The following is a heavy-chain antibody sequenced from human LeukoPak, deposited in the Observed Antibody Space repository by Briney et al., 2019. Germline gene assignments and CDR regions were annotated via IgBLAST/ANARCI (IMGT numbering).Heavy chain of an antibody. CDR3: AKGAYYYDSSGYDY. V-gene: IGHV3-23*01. CDR1: GFTFSSYA. CDR2: ISGSGGST. D-gene: IGHD3-22*01. J-gene: IGHJ4*02. Sequence: GGSLRLSCAASGFTFSSYAMSWVRQAPGKGLEWVSAISGSGGSTYYADPVKGRFTISRDNSKNTLYLQMNSLRAEDTAVYYCAKGAYYYDSSGYDYWGQGTLVTVSS.